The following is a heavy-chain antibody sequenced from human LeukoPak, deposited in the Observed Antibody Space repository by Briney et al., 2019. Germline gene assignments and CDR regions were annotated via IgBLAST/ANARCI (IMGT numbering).Heavy chain of an antibody. CDR1: GDSVSSNSAA. J-gene: IGHJ4*02. CDR3: VRSSGPIDY. V-gene: IGHV6-1*01. CDR2: TYYRSKWYN. Sequence: SQTLSLTCAISGDSVSSNSAAWNWIRQSPSGGFEWLGRTYYRSKWYNHYALSMKSRITINPDTSKNQFSLQLNSVTPEDTAVYYCVRSSGPIDYWGQGTLVTVSS. D-gene: IGHD6-19*01.